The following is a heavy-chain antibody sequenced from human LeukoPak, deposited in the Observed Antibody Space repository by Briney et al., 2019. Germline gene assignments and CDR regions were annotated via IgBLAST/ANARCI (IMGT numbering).Heavy chain of an antibody. Sequence: ASVKVSCKASGYTFTSYAMHWVRQAPGQRLEWMGWINAGNGNTKYSQEFQGRVTITRDTSASTAYMELSSLRSEDTAVYYCARDRATVVTPGAFDIWGQGTMVTVSS. D-gene: IGHD4-23*01. J-gene: IGHJ3*02. CDR2: INAGNGNT. V-gene: IGHV1-3*03. CDR3: ARDRATVVTPGAFDI. CDR1: GYTFTSYA.